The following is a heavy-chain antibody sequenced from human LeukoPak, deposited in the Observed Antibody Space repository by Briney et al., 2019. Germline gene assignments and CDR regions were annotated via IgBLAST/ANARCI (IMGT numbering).Heavy chain of an antibody. D-gene: IGHD5-18*01. CDR2: INPNSGGT. CDR3: AREPVDTAMVYDY. Sequence: ASVKVSYKASGYTFTGYYMHWVRQAPGQGLEWMGWINPNSGGTNYAQKFQGRVTMTRDTSISTAYMELSRLRSDDTAVYYCAREPVDTAMVYDYWGQGTLVTVSS. V-gene: IGHV1-2*02. J-gene: IGHJ4*02. CDR1: GYTFTGYY.